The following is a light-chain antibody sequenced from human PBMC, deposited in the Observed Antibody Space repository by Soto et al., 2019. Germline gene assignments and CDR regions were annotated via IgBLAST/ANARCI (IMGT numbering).Light chain of an antibody. J-gene: IGKJ4*01. CDR1: QTISNW. V-gene: IGKV1-5*01. CDR3: QQYNTYTVT. Sequence: DIQMTQSPSTLSASVGDRVTITGRASQTISNWLAWYQQKPGKAPKVLIFDASTLDGGVPSRFSGRRSGTDFTLTISSLQPSDFATYYCQQYNTYTVTLGGGTKVDIK. CDR2: DAS.